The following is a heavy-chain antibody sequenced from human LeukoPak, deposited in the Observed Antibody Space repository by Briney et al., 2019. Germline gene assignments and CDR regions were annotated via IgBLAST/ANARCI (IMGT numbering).Heavy chain of an antibody. V-gene: IGHV4-4*02. D-gene: IGHD4-23*01. CDR3: ARNAGGNLDY. CDR2: ISHSGSP. Sequence: SGTLSLTCGVSGGSISSGKWWSWVRQPPGKGLEWIGEISHSGSPNYNPSLKSRLTISVDLPKNHFSLDLRSVTAADTAVYYCARNAGGNLDYWGRGTLVTVSS. CDR1: GGSISSGKW. J-gene: IGHJ4*02.